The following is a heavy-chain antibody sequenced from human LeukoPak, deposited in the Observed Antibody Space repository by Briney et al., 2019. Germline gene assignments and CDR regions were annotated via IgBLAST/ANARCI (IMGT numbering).Heavy chain of an antibody. D-gene: IGHD2-21*02. V-gene: IGHV4-34*01. CDR3: ARGGGDWYLDY. Sequence: PSETLSLTCAVYGGSFSGYYWSWIRQPPGKGLEWIGEINHSGSTNYNPSLKSRVTISVDTSKNQFSLKLSSVTAADTAVYYCARGGGDWYLDYWGQGTLVTVSS. J-gene: IGHJ4*02. CDR1: GGSFSGYY. CDR2: INHSGST.